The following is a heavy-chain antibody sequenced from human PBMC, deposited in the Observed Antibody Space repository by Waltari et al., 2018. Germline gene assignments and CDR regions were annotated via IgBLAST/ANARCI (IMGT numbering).Heavy chain of an antibody. V-gene: IGHV1-24*01. CDR1: GYTLTDLS. J-gene: IGHJ3*02. CDR2: FDPEDGET. CDR3: ATKRMHDAFDI. Sequence: QVQLVQAWAEVKKPGASGKAPRKVSGYTLTDLSMSWARQAPGKGLEWMGGFDPEDGETIYAQKFQGRVTMTEDTSTDTAYMELSSLRSEDTAVYYCATKRMHDAFDIWGQGTMVTVSS.